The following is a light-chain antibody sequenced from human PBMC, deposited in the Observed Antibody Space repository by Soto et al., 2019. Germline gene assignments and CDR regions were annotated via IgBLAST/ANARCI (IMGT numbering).Light chain of an antibody. Sequence: QSALTQPASVSGSPGQSITISCTGTSSDVGGYNYVSWYQQHPGKAPQLMIYDVSSRPSGVSHRFSGSKSGTTASLTISGLQDEDEAYYFCSSYTAITTTRVFGGGTKVTVL. CDR1: SSDVGGYNY. V-gene: IGLV2-14*03. CDR3: SSYTAITTTRV. J-gene: IGLJ2*01. CDR2: DVS.